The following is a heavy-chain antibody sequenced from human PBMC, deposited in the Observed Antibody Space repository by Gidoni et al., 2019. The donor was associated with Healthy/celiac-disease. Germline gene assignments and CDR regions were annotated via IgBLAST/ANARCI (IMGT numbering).Heavy chain of an antibody. D-gene: IGHD3-22*01. V-gene: IGHV4-31*03. CDR3: ARVGLYYYDSSVDY. CDR2: FYYSGST. CDR1: GCSIRSGGYY. J-gene: IGHJ4*02. Sequence: QVQLQESAPGLVKPSQTLSLTCTFSGCSIRSGGYYWSWIRHHPGKGLEWIGYFYYSGSTYYNPSLKSRVTISVDTSKNQFSLKLSSVTAADTAVYYCARVGLYYYDSSVDYWGQGTLVTVSS.